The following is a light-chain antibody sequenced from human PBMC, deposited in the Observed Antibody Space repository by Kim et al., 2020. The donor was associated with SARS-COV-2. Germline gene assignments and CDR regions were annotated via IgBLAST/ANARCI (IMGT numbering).Light chain of an antibody. CDR3: HQYSTWPESS. J-gene: IGKJ2*03. CDR2: GAS. V-gene: IGKV3-15*01. Sequence: ETVMTQSPATLSVSPGERATLSCRASQSVGTYVAWYQKKPGQAPRLLVYGASTRMTGISTMFSGTGSGTDFALAISSLQSEDFAVYYCHQYSTWPESSFGQGTKLEI. CDR1: QSVGTY.